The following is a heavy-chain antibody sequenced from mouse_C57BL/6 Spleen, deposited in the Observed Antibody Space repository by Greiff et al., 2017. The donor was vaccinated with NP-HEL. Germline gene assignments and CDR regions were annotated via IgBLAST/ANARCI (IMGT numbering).Heavy chain of an antibody. CDR1: GYTFTSYW. J-gene: IGHJ4*01. CDR3: TRGAQAKDYAMDY. CDR2: IYPGNSDT. V-gene: IGHV1-5*01. D-gene: IGHD3-2*02. Sequence: VQLQQSGTVLARPGASVKMSCKTSGYTFTSYWMHWVKQRPGQGLEWIGAIYPGNSDTSYNQKFKGKAKLTAVTSASTAYMELSSLTNEDSAVYYCTRGAQAKDYAMDYWGQGTSVTVSS.